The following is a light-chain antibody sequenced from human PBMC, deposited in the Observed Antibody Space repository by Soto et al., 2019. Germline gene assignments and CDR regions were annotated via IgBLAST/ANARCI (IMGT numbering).Light chain of an antibody. J-gene: IGKJ5*01. CDR2: GAS. CDR3: QQYNNWPPIT. CDR1: QTITGPY. V-gene: IGKV3-15*01. Sequence: EVVLTQSPGTLSLSRGERATLSCRASQTITGPYLAWYQQKPGQTPRLLIYGASTRATGIPARFSGSGSGTEFTLTINSLQSEDFAVYYCQQYNNWPPITFGQGTRLEIK.